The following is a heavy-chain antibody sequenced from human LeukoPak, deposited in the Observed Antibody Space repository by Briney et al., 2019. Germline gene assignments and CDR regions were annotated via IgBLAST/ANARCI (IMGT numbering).Heavy chain of an antibody. V-gene: IGHV3-23*01. Sequence: GGSLRLSCAVSGFSFGSEARSWVRQSPARGLEWVASISPGGGRTYYADYVKGRFTISRDNSKHSLFVQMNSLRAEDTAVYYCARDPVRSGWTSETGFDFWGQEPLVTVSS. CDR2: ISPGGGRT. CDR1: GFSFGSEA. CDR3: ARDPVRSGWTSETGFDF. J-gene: IGHJ4*02. D-gene: IGHD6-19*01.